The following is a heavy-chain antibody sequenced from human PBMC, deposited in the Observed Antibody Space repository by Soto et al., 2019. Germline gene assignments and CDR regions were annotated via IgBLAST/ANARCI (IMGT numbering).Heavy chain of an antibody. V-gene: IGHV2-5*02. CDR3: AHKAQTYYYDSAFWD. CDR2: IYWDDDK. D-gene: IGHD3-22*01. Sequence: QITLKESGPTLVKPTQTLTLTCTFSGFSLSTSGVGVGWIRQPPGKALGWLALIYWDDDKRYSPSLKSRLTIADDTTKKQVVLRMTNMDPVDTATYSCAHKAQTYYYDSAFWDWGQGTLGTVSS. CDR1: GFSLSTSGVG. J-gene: IGHJ4*02.